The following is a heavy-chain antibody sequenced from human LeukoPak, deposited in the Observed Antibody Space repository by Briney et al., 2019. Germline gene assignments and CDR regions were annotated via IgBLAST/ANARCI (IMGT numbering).Heavy chain of an antibody. Sequence: ESGPTLVNPTQTLTLTCTFSGFSLSTSGVGVGWIRQPPGKALEWLAIIYWDDDKRYSPSLKSRLTITKDTSKNQVVLTMTNMDPVDTATYYCAHRRRGNTYGYVDYWGQGALVTASS. J-gene: IGHJ4*02. CDR3: AHRRRGNTYGYVDY. D-gene: IGHD3-16*01. CDR1: GFSLSTSGVG. CDR2: IYWDDDK. V-gene: IGHV2-5*02.